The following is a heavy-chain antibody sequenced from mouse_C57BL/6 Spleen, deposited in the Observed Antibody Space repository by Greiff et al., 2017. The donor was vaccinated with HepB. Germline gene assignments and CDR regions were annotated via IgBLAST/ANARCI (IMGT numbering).Heavy chain of an antibody. Sequence: VVESGPELVKPGASVKISCKASGYTFTDYYINWVKQRPGQGLEWIGWIYPGSGNTKYNEKLKGKATLTVDKSSSTAYMQLSSLTAEDSAVYFCARDYYGSVFAYWGQGTLVTVSA. J-gene: IGHJ3*01. D-gene: IGHD1-1*01. CDR3: ARDYYGSVFAY. V-gene: IGHV1-84*01. CDR1: GYTFTDYY. CDR2: IYPGSGNT.